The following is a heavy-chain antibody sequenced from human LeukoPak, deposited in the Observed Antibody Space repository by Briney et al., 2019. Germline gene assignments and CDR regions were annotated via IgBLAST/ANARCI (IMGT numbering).Heavy chain of an antibody. CDR1: GFTFSSYS. D-gene: IGHD3-22*01. Sequence: GGSLRLSCAASGFTFSSYSMNWVRQAPGKGLEWVSSISSSSSYIYYADSVKGRFTISRDNAKNSLYLQMNSLRAEDTAVYYCTTLDETDRRGYYDSSGRNYWGQGTLVTVSS. V-gene: IGHV3-21*01. CDR2: ISSSSSYI. J-gene: IGHJ4*02. CDR3: TTLDETDRRGYYDSSGRNY.